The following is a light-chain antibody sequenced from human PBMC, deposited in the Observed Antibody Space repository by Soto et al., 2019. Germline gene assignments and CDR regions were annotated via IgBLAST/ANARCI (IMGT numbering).Light chain of an antibody. V-gene: IGKV3-20*01. J-gene: IGKJ5*01. CDR3: QQYGSSPPIT. CDR1: QSVSSSY. Sequence: EIVLTQSPGTLSLSPGERATLSCRASQSVSSSYLAWYQQKPGQAPRLIIYGASSRATGIPDRFSGSGSGTDFTLTISRLEPEDLAVYYCQQYGSSPPITFGQGTRLEIK. CDR2: GAS.